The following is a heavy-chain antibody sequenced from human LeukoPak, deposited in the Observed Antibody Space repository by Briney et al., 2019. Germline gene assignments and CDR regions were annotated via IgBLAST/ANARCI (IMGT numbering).Heavy chain of an antibody. CDR1: GYTFTSYY. Sequence: ASVKVSCKASGYTFTSYYMHWVRQAPGQGLEWMGWINPNSGGTNYAQKFQGRVTMTRDTSISTAYMELSRLRSDDTAVYYCARVKTIFGVVINYYYYGMDVWGQGTTVTVSS. J-gene: IGHJ6*02. V-gene: IGHV1-2*02. D-gene: IGHD3-3*01. CDR3: ARVKTIFGVVINYYYYGMDV. CDR2: INPNSGGT.